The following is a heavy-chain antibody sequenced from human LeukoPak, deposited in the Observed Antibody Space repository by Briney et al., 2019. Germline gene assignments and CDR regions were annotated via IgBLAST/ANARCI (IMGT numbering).Heavy chain of an antibody. Sequence: AETLSLPCDVDGGFLRGFHWLWPRHSPRRRREGIGEFYYSGDPKYNPSLATRVHISLDMSKNQFSLKMNSVTAADTAVYYCARSEVNSSGYCVILYWGQGTLVTVSS. J-gene: IGHJ4*02. D-gene: IGHD3-22*01. CDR2: FYYSGDP. CDR1: GGFLRGFH. V-gene: IGHV4-34*01. CDR3: ARSEVNSSGYCVILY.